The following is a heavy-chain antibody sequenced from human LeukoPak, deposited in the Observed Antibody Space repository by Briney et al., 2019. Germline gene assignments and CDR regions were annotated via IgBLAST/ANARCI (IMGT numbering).Heavy chain of an antibody. J-gene: IGHJ6*03. D-gene: IGHD5-12*01. CDR2: IIPILGIA. V-gene: IGHV1-69*02. Sequence: GSSVKVSCKASGGTFSSYTISWVRQAPGQGLEWMGRIIPILGIANYAQKFQGRVTITADKSTSTAYMELSSLRSEDTAVYYCARWGGYSHYYYMDVWGKGTTVTVSS. CDR1: GGTFSSYT. CDR3: ARWGGYSHYYYMDV.